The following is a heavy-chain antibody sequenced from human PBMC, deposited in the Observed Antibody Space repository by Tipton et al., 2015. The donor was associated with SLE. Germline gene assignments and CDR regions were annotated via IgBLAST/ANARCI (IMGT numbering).Heavy chain of an antibody. CDR1: GFTFSSYG. D-gene: IGHD2-21*02. Sequence: QVQLVQSGGGLVQPGGSLRLSCAASGFTFSSYGMHWVRQAPGKGLEWVAVISYDGSNKYYADSVKGRFTISRDNSKNTLYLQMNSLRAEDTAVYYCAKDRESIVVVTYYFDYWGQGPLVTVSS. CDR3: AKDRESIVVVTYYFDY. V-gene: IGHV3-30*18. J-gene: IGHJ4*02. CDR2: ISYDGSNK.